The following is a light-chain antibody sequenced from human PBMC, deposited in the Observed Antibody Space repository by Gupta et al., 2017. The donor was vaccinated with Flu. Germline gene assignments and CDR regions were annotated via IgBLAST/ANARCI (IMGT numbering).Light chain of an antibody. CDR3: AAWDNILRGWV. CDR1: YSNIGSNV. Sequence: QSVLTQSPSASATPGQRVTVSCSGSYSNIGSNVVYWYQQVAGAAPKRVMFRTDQRPSGVPDRFSGSKSGTAASLAISDLRPEDEAQYFCAAWDNILRGWVFGAGTRLTVL. V-gene: IGLV1-47*01. CDR2: RTD. J-gene: IGLJ3*02.